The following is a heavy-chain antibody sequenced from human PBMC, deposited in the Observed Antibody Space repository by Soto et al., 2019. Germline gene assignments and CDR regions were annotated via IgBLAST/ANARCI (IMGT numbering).Heavy chain of an antibody. Sequence: SETLSLTCAVYGGSFSGYYWSWIRQPPGKGLEWIGEINHSGSTNYNPSLKSRVTISVDTSKNQFSLKLSSVTAADTAVYYCARDFSYRYSGYDFPAYYYYYYGMDVWGQGTTVTVSS. CDR1: GGSFSGYY. D-gene: IGHD5-12*01. J-gene: IGHJ6*02. CDR3: ARDFSYRYSGYDFPAYYYYYYGMDV. CDR2: INHSGST. V-gene: IGHV4-34*01.